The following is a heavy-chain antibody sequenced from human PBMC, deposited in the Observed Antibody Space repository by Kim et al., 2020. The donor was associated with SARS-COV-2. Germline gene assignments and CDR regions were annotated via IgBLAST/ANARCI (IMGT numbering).Heavy chain of an antibody. J-gene: IGHJ4*02. CDR2: IIGTGGGGT. Sequence: GGSLRLSCAASGFIFSNYVMTWVRQAPGKGLEWVSSIIGTGGGGTYYADSVKGRFIISRDNSKNTLYLQMNSLRAEDTAVYYCAKESNYYGSGSYSRRVDYFDYWGRGALVTVSS. V-gene: IGHV3-23*01. CDR3: AKESNYYGSGSYSRRVDYFDY. D-gene: IGHD3-10*01. CDR1: GFIFSNYV.